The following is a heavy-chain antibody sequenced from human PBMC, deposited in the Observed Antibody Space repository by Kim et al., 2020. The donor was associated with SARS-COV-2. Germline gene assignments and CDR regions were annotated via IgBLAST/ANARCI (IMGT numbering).Heavy chain of an antibody. Sequence: GGSLRLSCAASGFTFTDHAMSWVRQSPGKGLEWVSAITDNGDTTSYAVSVRGRFTISRDNSKNTLYLQMNGLRADDAAVYYCAKTSGYYECWGQGTLVTVSS. V-gene: IGHV3-23*01. CDR3: AKTSGYYEC. J-gene: IGHJ4*02. D-gene: IGHD3-10*01. CDR1: GFTFTDHA. CDR2: ITDNGDTT.